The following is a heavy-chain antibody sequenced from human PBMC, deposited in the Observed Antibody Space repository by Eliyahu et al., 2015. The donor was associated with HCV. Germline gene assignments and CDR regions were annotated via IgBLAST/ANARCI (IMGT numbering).Heavy chain of an antibody. Sequence: EVHLVESGGGLVQPGRSLRLSCAASGFTFXDYAMFWVRRVPGKGLEWVSGISWNSGSIGYADSVKGRFIISRNTAKNSLYLQMNSLRAEDTAFYYCVKDTRGYSYGYTGMDVWGQGTTVTVSS. V-gene: IGHV3-9*01. CDR2: ISWNSGSI. J-gene: IGHJ6*02. CDR1: GFTFXDYA. D-gene: IGHD5-18*01. CDR3: VKDTRGYSYGYTGMDV.